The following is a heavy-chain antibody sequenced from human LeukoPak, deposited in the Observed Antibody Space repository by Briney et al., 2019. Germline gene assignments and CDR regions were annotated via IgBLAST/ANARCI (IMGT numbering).Heavy chain of an antibody. D-gene: IGHD3-22*01. V-gene: IGHV4-31*03. CDR2: ISFTGNT. J-gene: IGHJ4*02. CDR3: ARMYSFDSSAYYYDY. CDR1: GGSTSSGGYY. Sequence: SETLSLTCSVSGGSTSSGGYYWSWIRQHPVKGLDWIGYISFTGNTHYNPSLKSRLTISIDTSKNQFSVTLNSVTAADTAVYYCARMYSFDSSAYYYDYWGQGTLVTVSS.